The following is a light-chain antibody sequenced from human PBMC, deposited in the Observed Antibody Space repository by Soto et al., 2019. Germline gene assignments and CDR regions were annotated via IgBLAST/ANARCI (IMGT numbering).Light chain of an antibody. V-gene: IGKV1-5*01. CDR2: DAS. Sequence: DIQMTQSPSTLAASVGDRVTITCRASQTISNWLAWYQQKPGKAPKLLIYDASTLESGVPSRFSGSGSGTEFTLTIRGLQPDDFATYYGQQYNNYSWTFGQGTRVESK. CDR1: QTISNW. CDR3: QQYNNYSWT. J-gene: IGKJ1*01.